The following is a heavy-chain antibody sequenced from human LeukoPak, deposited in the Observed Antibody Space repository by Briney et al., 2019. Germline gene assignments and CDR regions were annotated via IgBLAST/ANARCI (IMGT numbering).Heavy chain of an antibody. CDR2: ISSSSSYI. CDR3: ARVSLSSNWSNFDY. CDR1: GFTFSSYS. D-gene: IGHD6-13*01. V-gene: IGHV3-21*01. J-gene: IGHJ4*02. Sequence: GGSLRLSCAASGFTFSSYSMNWVRQAPGKGPEWVSSISSSSSYIYYADSVKGRFTISRDNAKNSLYLQMNSLRAEDTAVYYCARVSLSSNWSNFDYWGQGTLVTVSS.